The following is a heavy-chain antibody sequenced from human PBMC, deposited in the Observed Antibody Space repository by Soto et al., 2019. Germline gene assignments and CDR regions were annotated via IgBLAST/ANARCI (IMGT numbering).Heavy chain of an antibody. CDR3: ARVTVYCSGGSCYDY. V-gene: IGHV3-21*01. J-gene: IGHJ4*02. CDR2: ISSSSSYI. D-gene: IGHD2-15*01. CDR1: GFTFSSYS. Sequence: EVQLVESGGGLVKPGGSLRLSCAASGFTFSSYSMNWVRQAPGKGLEWVSSISSSSSYIYYADSVKGRFTISRDNAKNSLYLQMNSLRAEDTAVYYCARVTVYCSGGSCYDYWGQGTLVTVSS.